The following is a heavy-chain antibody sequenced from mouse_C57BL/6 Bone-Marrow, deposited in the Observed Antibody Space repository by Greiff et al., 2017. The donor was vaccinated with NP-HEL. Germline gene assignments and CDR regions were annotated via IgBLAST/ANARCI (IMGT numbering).Heavy chain of an antibody. V-gene: IGHV1-26*01. CDR1: GYTFTDYY. D-gene: IGHD1-1*01. CDR3: ARETVTTEAFDV. J-gene: IGHJ1*03. Sequence: EVQLQQSGPELVKPGASVKISCKASGYTFTDYYMNWVKQSHGKSLEWIGDINPNNGGTSYNQKFKGKATLTVDKSSSTAYLELRSLTSEDSAVYYCARETVTTEAFDVWGTGTTVTVSS. CDR2: INPNNGGT.